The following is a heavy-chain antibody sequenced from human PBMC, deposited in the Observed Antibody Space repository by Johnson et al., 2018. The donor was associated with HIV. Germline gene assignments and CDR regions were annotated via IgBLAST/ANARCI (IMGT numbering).Heavy chain of an antibody. D-gene: IGHD1-26*01. J-gene: IGHJ3*02. CDR2: LFSGDTT. V-gene: IGHV3-66*01. CDR1: GFAVSGYY. Sequence: VQLVESGGGLVRPGGSLRLSCVASGFAVSGYYMSWVRQAPGKGLEWVSVLFSGDTTYYADSVNGRFTISRDNSKNTLYLQMNSLRAEDTAVYYCARRDSGSLSFNIWGQGTMVIVSS. CDR3: ARRDSGSLSFNI.